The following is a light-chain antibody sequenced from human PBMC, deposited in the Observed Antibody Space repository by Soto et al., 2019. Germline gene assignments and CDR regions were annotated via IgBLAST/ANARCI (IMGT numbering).Light chain of an antibody. J-gene: IGKJ1*01. CDR1: QSVSNY. CDR3: HQYGGSPQT. V-gene: IGKV3-20*01. Sequence: EILLTQSPGTLSFSPGERATLSCRASQSVSNYLAWYQRKPGQAPRLLIYGASSRATGIPDRFSGSGSGTDFTLTISRLEPEDFAVYYCHQYGGSPQTFGQGTKVDIK. CDR2: GAS.